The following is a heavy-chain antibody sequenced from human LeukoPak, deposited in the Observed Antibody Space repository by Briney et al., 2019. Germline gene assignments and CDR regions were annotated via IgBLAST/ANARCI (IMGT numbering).Heavy chain of an antibody. CDR2: IYYSGST. D-gene: IGHD6-19*01. J-gene: IGHJ4*02. V-gene: IGHV4-30-4*08. CDR1: GGSIISGAYY. CDR3: VRTEVSSGSEDY. Sequence: SETLSLTCTVSGGSIISGAYYWSWIRQPPGKGLEWIGYIYYSGSTYYNPSLKSRVTISLDTSKNQFSLKLSSVTAADTAVYYCVRTEVSSGSEDYWGQGTLVTVSS.